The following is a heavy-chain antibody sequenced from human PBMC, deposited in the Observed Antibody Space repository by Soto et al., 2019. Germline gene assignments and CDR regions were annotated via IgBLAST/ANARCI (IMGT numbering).Heavy chain of an antibody. Sequence: QITLKASGPTLVKPTQTLTLTCTFSGFSLSTSGVGVGWIRQPPGKALEGLAILYWDDDKRYSPSLNSRRTITKDTSKIQVVLTMANMDPVDTATDYCAHTLEGYCSGGSYLNGAFDIWGQGTMVTVSS. J-gene: IGHJ3*02. V-gene: IGHV2-5*02. CDR3: AHTLEGYCSGGSYLNGAFDI. CDR1: GFSLSTSGVG. CDR2: LYWDDDK. D-gene: IGHD2-15*01.